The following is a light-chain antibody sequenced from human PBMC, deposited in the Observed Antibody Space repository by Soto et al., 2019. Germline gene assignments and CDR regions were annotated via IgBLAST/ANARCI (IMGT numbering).Light chain of an antibody. CDR3: QQYGSSPLA. V-gene: IGKV3-20*01. CDR1: QSVSSSY. Sequence: EIVLTQSRGTLSLSPGERATLSCRASQSVSSSYLAWYQQKPGQAPRLLIYGTSSRATGIPDRFSGSGSGTDFTLTISSLEPEDLAVYYCQQYGSSPLAFGPGTKVDIK. J-gene: IGKJ3*01. CDR2: GTS.